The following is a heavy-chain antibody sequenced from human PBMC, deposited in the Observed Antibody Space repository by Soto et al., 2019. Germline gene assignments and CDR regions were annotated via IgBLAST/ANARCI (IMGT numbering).Heavy chain of an antibody. CDR3: AKDLRFSGSYIYYLDY. CDR1: GFTVSSFA. D-gene: IGHD1-26*01. Sequence: GGSLRLPCAASGFTVSSFARSWVRQALGKGLEWVSAISGSGGSTYYADSVKGRFTISRDNSKNTLYLQMNSLRAEDTAVYYSAKDLRFSGSYIYYLDYWGQGTRVTVSS. CDR2: ISGSGGST. J-gene: IGHJ4*02. V-gene: IGHV3-23*01.